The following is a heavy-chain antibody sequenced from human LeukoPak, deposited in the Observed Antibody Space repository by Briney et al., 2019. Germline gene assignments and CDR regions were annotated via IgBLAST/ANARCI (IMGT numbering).Heavy chain of an antibody. CDR2: IYYSGST. Sequence: PSETLSLTCTVSGGSISSYYWGWIRQPPGKGLEWIGSIYYSGSTYYNPSLKSRVTISVDTSKNQFSLKLNSVTAADTAVYYCARLWSSGTTPIDYWGQGTLVTVSS. D-gene: IGHD3-10*01. J-gene: IGHJ4*02. CDR3: ARLWSSGTTPIDY. V-gene: IGHV4-39*07. CDR1: GGSISSYY.